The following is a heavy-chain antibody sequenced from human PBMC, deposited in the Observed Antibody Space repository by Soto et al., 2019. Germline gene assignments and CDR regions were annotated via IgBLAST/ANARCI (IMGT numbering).Heavy chain of an antibody. Sequence: GGSLRLSCAASGFTFSSYSMNWVRQAPGKGLEWVSSISSSSSYIYYADSVKGRFTISRDNAKNPLYLQMKSLGAEDTAVYYCARDLSGPWDIVVVPAATRQIAAAGTGPPSDNWFDPWGQGTLVTVSS. CDR3: ARDLSGPWDIVVVPAATRQIAAAGTGPPSDNWFDP. V-gene: IGHV3-21*01. CDR1: GFTFSSYS. CDR2: ISSSSSYI. D-gene: IGHD2-2*01. J-gene: IGHJ5*02.